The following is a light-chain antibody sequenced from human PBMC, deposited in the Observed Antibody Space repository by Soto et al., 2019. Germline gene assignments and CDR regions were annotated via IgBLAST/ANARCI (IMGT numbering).Light chain of an antibody. V-gene: IGKV1-5*01. CDR2: DAS. CDR3: QQLNSYPIT. CDR1: QSISSW. J-gene: IGKJ5*01. Sequence: IQMTRSPSTLTASVGASVTITSPASQSISSWFAWYQQTPGKAPTLLIYDASSLESGVPSRFSGSGSGTDFTLTFRSLQPEDFATYYCQQLNSYPITFGQGTRLEI.